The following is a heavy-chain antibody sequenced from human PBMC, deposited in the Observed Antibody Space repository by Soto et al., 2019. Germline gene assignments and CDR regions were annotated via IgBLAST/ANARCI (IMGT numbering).Heavy chain of an antibody. J-gene: IGHJ4*02. CDR1: GGSISSNNW. CDR3: ARLGGGYYCASSGYYCFDY. Sequence: SETLSLTCAVSGGSISSNNWWTWVRQPPGKGLEWIGEIYHNGSSNYHPSLKSRITISVEKSKNQFSLNLSSMTAADTAVYYCARLGGGYYCASSGYYCFDYWGQGTLVTVSS. CDR2: IYHNGSS. V-gene: IGHV4-4*02. D-gene: IGHD3-22*01.